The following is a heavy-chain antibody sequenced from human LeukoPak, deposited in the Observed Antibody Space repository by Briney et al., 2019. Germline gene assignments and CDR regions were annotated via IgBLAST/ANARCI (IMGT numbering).Heavy chain of an antibody. Sequence: SETLSLTCTVSGGSISSGSYYWSWIRQPAGKGLEWIGRIYTSGSTNYNPSLKSRVTISVDTSKNQFSLKLSSVTAADTAVYYCARDALAYCGGECYFAAFDIWGQGTMVTVSS. J-gene: IGHJ3*02. CDR1: GGSISSGSYY. V-gene: IGHV4-61*02. CDR2: IYTSGST. D-gene: IGHD2-21*01. CDR3: ARDALAYCGGECYFAAFDI.